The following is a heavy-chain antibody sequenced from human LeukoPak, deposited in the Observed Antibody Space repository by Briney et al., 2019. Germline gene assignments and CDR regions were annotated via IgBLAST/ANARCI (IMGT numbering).Heavy chain of an antibody. J-gene: IGHJ4*02. CDR1: GFSLSTSGVG. V-gene: IGHV2-5*02. Sequence: SGPTLVNPTQTLTLTCTFSGFSLSTSGVGVGWIRQPPGKALEWPALIYWDDDKRYSPSLKSRLTITKDTSKNQVVLTMTNMDPVDTATYYCAHITNLVGAINPYYFDYWGQGTLVTVSS. CDR3: AHITNLVGAINPYYFDY. D-gene: IGHD1-26*01. CDR2: IYWDDDK.